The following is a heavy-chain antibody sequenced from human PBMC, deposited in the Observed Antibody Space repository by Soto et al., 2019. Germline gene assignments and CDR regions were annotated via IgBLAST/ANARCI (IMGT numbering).Heavy chain of an antibody. V-gene: IGHV1-3*01. J-gene: IGHJ5*02. CDR1: GITYSPYA. CDR3: ARAISGYVT. Sequence: GGSVKVSCKASGITYSPYAMHWVRQVPGQRLEWMGWINAGNGNTRYSQKFQGRVTLTRDTSASTAYMDLGSLRSEDTAIYYCARAISGYVTWGQGTLVTVSS. CDR2: INAGNGNT. D-gene: IGHD3-22*01.